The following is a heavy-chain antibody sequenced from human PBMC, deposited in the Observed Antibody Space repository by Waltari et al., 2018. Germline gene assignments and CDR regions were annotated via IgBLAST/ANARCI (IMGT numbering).Heavy chain of an antibody. Sequence: EVQLLESGGGLVQPGGSLRPSSAASGFTFSSYAMRWVRQAPGKGLEWVSVIYSGGSTYYAQKFQGRVTMTRDTSISTAYMELSRLRSDDTAVYYCASLPTVTTRFDYWGQGTLVTVSS. J-gene: IGHJ4*02. V-gene: IGHV3-23*03. CDR2: IYSGGST. CDR3: ASLPTVTTRFDY. CDR1: GFTFSSYA. D-gene: IGHD4-17*01.